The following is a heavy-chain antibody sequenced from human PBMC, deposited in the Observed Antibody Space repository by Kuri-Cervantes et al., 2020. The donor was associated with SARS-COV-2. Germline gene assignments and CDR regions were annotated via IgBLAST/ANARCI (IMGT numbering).Heavy chain of an antibody. V-gene: IGHV3-30*14. CDR2: ISYDGSNK. CDR3: TTAGSY. D-gene: IGHD1-26*01. CDR1: GFTFSSYA. J-gene: IGHJ4*02. Sequence: GESLKISCAASGFTFSSYAMHWVRQAPGKGLEWVAVISYDGSNKYYADSVKGRFTISRDNSKNTLYLQMNNLKTEDTAVYYCTTAGSYWGQGTLVTVSS.